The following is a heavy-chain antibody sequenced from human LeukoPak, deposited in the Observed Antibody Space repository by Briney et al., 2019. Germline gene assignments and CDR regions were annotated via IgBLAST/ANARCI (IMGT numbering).Heavy chain of an antibody. Sequence: PTGGSLRLSCAASGFMFTTYWMTWVRQAPGKGPGWVANIKPDGSETYYVDSVKGRFTISRDNTKSLLYLQMNSLRGEDAAVYYCGGFGYEAAVDLWGQGTLVTVSS. V-gene: IGHV3-7*01. CDR3: GGFGYEAAVDL. J-gene: IGHJ4*02. CDR2: IKPDGSET. D-gene: IGHD6-13*01. CDR1: GFMFTTYW.